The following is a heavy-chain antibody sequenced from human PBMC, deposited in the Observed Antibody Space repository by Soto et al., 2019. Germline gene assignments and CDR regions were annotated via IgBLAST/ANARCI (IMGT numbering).Heavy chain of an antibody. V-gene: IGHV3-23*04. D-gene: IGHD2-2*02. Sequence: EAQLVESGGGVVQPGGSLRLSCAASGFTFSSYAMSWVRQAPGKGLAWVSAMGGGGGSTYYADSVKGRFTISRDNSKNTRYLQMNSLRAEHTSVYYCAYGAAAIHYYDYGMDVCGQGTTVTVSS. CDR1: GFTFSSYA. CDR3: AYGAAAIHYYDYGMDV. J-gene: IGHJ6*02. CDR2: MGGGGGST.